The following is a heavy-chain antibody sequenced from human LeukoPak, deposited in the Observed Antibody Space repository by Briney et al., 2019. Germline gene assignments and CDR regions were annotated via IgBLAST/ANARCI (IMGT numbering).Heavy chain of an antibody. CDR2: INHSGST. J-gene: IGHJ4*02. Sequence: SETLSLTCAVYGGSFSGYYWSWIRQPPGKGLEWIGEINHSGSTNYNPSLTSRVTISVDTSKNQFSLKLSSVTAADTAVYYCARGKMYSSSWYNYWGQGTLVTVSS. CDR3: ARGKMYSSSWYNY. V-gene: IGHV4-34*01. D-gene: IGHD6-13*01. CDR1: GGSFSGYY.